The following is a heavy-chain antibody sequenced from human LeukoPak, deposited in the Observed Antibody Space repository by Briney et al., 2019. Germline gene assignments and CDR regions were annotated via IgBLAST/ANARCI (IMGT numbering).Heavy chain of an antibody. CDR2: IYYSGST. D-gene: IGHD6-19*01. Sequence: SETLSLTCTVSGGSISSNYYYWGWIRQPPGKGLEWIGSIYYSGSTYYNPSPKSRVTISVDTSKNQFSLRLSSATAADTAVYYCARQGRNSSGGQRWVDYWGQGTLVTVSS. CDR3: ARQGRNSSGGQRWVDY. J-gene: IGHJ4*02. CDR1: GGSISSNYYY. V-gene: IGHV4-39*01.